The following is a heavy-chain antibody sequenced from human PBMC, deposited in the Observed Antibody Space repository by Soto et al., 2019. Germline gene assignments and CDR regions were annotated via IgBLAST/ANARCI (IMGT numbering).Heavy chain of an antibody. CDR1: CGSISSYY. CDR3: ASARIGYSYGIYGMDV. Sequence: SETLSLTCTFSCGSISSYYWSWIRQPPGKGLEWIGYIYYSGSTNYNPSLKSQVTISVDTSKNQFSLKLSSVTAADTAVYYCASARIGYSYGIYGMDVWGQGTTVTVSS. V-gene: IGHV4-59*01. CDR2: IYYSGST. J-gene: IGHJ6*02. D-gene: IGHD5-18*01.